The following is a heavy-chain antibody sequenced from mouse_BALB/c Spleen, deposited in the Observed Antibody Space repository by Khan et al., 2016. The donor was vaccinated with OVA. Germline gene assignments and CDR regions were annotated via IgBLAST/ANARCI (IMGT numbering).Heavy chain of an antibody. CDR3: ARASKGNYREAMDY. Sequence: QVQLKESGPGLVAPSQSLSITCTVSGFSLTGYGVNWVRQPPGKGLEWLGMIWGDGSTDYYSAIKSRLSISKENSKSQAFLIMISMQTDDTAEYYCARASKGNYREAMDYWGQGTSVTVSS. CDR2: IWGDGST. V-gene: IGHV2-6-7*01. D-gene: IGHD2-1*01. J-gene: IGHJ4*01. CDR1: GFSLTGYG.